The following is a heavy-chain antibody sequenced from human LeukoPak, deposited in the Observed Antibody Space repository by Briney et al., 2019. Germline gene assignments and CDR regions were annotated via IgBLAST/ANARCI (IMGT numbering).Heavy chain of an antibody. CDR2: MFTSGNS. V-gene: IGHV4-4*07. D-gene: IGHD7-27*01. J-gene: IGHJ4*02. CDR3: ARETGTSRIFDY. CDR1: GGSVSPYS. Sequence: PADTLSLTCTVSGGSVSPYSWTWIRQPAGKGLEWIGRMFTSGNSNYNPSLKSGVTMSVDTSKNQVSLNLTSVTVADTAVYYCARETGTSRIFDYWGPGTLVTVSS.